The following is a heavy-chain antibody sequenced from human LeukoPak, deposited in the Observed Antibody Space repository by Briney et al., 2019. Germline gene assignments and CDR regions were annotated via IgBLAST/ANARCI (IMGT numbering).Heavy chain of an antibody. CDR2: VNTDGTSS. V-gene: IGHV3-74*01. D-gene: IGHD1-7*01. Sequence: PGGSLRLSCAASGFTVSSNYMSWVRQAPGKGLVWVAHVNTDGTSSSYVDSVKGRFTISRDNAKNTLHLQMNSLRAEDTAVYYCARDSPNYSKGAIDVWGQGTMVTVSS. CDR3: ARDSPNYSKGAIDV. CDR1: GFTVSSNY. J-gene: IGHJ3*01.